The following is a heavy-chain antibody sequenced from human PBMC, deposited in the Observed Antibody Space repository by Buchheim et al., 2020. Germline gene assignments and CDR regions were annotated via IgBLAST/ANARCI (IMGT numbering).Heavy chain of an antibody. CDR1: GYTFTSYY. V-gene: IGHV1-46*03. Sequence: QVQLVQSGAEVKKPGASVKVSCKASGYTFTSYYMHWVRQAPGQGLEWMGIINPSGGSTSYAQKFQGRVTMTRDTSTSTGYMELSSLRSEDTAVYYCARVRVIGMATIGGLDYWGQGTL. CDR3: ARVRVIGMATIGGLDY. D-gene: IGHD5-24*01. J-gene: IGHJ4*02. CDR2: INPSGGST.